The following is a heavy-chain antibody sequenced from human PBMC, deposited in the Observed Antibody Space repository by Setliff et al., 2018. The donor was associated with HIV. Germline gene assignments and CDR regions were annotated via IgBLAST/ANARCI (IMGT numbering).Heavy chain of an antibody. CDR2: IYHSGST. Sequence: PSETLSLTCTVSGASIRSHYWSWIRQAPGKGLEWIGEIYHSGSTDYNPSLKSRVTISVDKSRNQFSLKLSSVTAADTAVYYCARGRAAYWYYDYWGQGTLVTVSS. V-gene: IGHV4-59*11. D-gene: IGHD2-8*02. CDR1: GASIRSHY. CDR3: ARGRAAYWYYDY. J-gene: IGHJ4*02.